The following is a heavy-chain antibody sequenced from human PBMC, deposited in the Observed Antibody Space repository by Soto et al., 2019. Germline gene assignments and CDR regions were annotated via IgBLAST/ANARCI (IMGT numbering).Heavy chain of an antibody. CDR2: IIPIFDTA. CDR3: AIYSSTRTTHP. Sequence: ASVKVSCKASGGTFSSYAISWVRQAPGQGLEWMGGIIPIFDTANYAQKFQGRVTITADKSTSTAYMELSSLRSEDTAVYYCAIYSSTRTTHPWCQATLVTVSS. D-gene: IGHD6-13*01. CDR1: GGTFSSYA. V-gene: IGHV1-69*06. J-gene: IGHJ5*02.